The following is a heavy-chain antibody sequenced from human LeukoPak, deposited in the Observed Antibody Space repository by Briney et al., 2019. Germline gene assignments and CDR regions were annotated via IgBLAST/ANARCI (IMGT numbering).Heavy chain of an antibody. J-gene: IGHJ5*02. CDR3: AREGTAGTNLNWFDP. V-gene: IGHV4-59*01. D-gene: IGHD1-1*01. Sequence: SETLSLTCTVSGGSISSYYWSWIRQPPGKGLEWIGYISYSGSTNFNPSLKSRVTISVDTSKNQFSLKLSSVTAADTAVYYCAREGTAGTNLNWFDPWGQGTLVTASS. CDR2: ISYSGST. CDR1: GGSISSYY.